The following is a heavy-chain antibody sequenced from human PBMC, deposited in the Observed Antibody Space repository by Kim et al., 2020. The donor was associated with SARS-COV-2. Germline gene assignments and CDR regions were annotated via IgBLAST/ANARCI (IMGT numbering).Heavy chain of an antibody. V-gene: IGHV3-48*02. CDR1: GFTFSSYS. Sequence: GGSLRLSCAASGFTFSSYSMNWVRQAPGKGLEWVSYISSSSSTIYYADSVKGRFTISRDNAKNSLYLQMNSLRDEDTAVYYCARGELRYFDWLPKAEELDYWGQGTLVTVSS. CDR2: ISSSSSTI. CDR3: ARGELRYFDWLPKAEELDY. D-gene: IGHD3-9*01. J-gene: IGHJ4*02.